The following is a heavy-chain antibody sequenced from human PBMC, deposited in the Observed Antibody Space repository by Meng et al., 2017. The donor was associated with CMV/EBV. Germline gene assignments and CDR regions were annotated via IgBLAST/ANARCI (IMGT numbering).Heavy chain of an antibody. CDR1: GFTFSDYY. Sequence: GGSLRLSCAASGFTFSDYYMSWIRRAPGKGLEWVSYISSSGSTIYYADSVKGRFTISRDNAKNSLYLQMNSLRAEDTAVYYCARDDLPKTVYYGSGSRHASIDYWGQGTLVTVSS. CDR3: ARDDLPKTVYYGSGSRHASIDY. J-gene: IGHJ4*02. D-gene: IGHD3-10*01. V-gene: IGHV3-11*04. CDR2: ISSSGSTI.